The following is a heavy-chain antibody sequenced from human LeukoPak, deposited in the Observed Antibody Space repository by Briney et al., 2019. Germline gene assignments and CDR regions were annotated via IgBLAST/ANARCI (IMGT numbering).Heavy chain of an antibody. CDR1: GLTFSNHW. CDR3: ASLDTAKQPLANH. J-gene: IGHJ5*02. Sequence: GGSLRLPCVASGLTFSNHWMSWVRQAPGKGLEWVANIREERSQEYYVDSVKGRFTISKNSAKNSLYLQMNTLRVEDTAMYYCASLDTAKQPLANHWGQGTLVTVSS. D-gene: IGHD5-18*01. V-gene: IGHV3-7*03. CDR2: IREERSQE.